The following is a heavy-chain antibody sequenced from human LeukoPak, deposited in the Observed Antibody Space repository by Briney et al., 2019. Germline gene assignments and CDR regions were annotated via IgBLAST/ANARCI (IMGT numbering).Heavy chain of an antibody. D-gene: IGHD5-18*01. CDR3: ARRDTAMARVFDY. J-gene: IGHJ4*02. V-gene: IGHV1-2*02. CDR1: GYTFTGYY. Sequence: ASVKVSCKASGYTFTGYYMHWVRQAPGQGLEWMGWISPNSGGTNYAQKFQGRVTMTRDTSISTAYMELSRLRSDDTAVYYCARRDTAMARVFDYWGQGTLVTVSS. CDR2: ISPNSGGT.